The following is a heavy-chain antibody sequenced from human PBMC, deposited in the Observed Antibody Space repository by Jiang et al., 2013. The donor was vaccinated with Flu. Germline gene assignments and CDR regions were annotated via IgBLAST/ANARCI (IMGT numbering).Heavy chain of an antibody. V-gene: IGHV4-59*01. CDR2: IYYSGST. J-gene: IGHJ3*02. Sequence: GSGLVKPSETLSLTCTVSGGSISSYYWSWIRQPPGKGLEWIGYIYYSGSTNYNPSLKSRVTISVDTSKNQFSLKLSSVTAADTAMYYCARDRGIAARPDAFDIWGQGTMVTVSS. CDR3: ARDRGIAARPDAFDI. CDR1: GGSISSYY. D-gene: IGHD6-6*01.